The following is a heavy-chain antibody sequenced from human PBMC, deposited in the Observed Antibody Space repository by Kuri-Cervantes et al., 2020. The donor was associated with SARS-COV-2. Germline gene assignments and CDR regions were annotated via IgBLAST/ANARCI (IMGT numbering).Heavy chain of an antibody. CDR1: GFTFSSYG. V-gene: IGHV3-30*02. CDR2: IRYDGSNK. J-gene: IGHJ4*02. Sequence: GESLKISCAASGFTFSSYGMHWVRQAPGKGLEWVAFIRYDGSNKYYADSVKGRFTISRDNSKNTLYLQMNSPKTEDTAVYYCAREGPEYSSSPDFDYWGQGTLVTVSS. CDR3: AREGPEYSSSPDFDY. D-gene: IGHD6-6*01.